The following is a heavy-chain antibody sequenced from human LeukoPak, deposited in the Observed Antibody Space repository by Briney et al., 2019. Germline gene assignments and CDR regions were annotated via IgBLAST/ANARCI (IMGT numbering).Heavy chain of an antibody. D-gene: IGHD1-26*01. CDR2: IYTSGST. CDR3: ARTSGSYSNDAFDI. J-gene: IGHJ3*02. Sequence: SETLSLTCTVSGGSISSYYWGWIRQPAGKGLEWIGRIYTSGSTNYNPSLKSRVTMSVDTSKNQFSLKLSSVTAADTAVYYCARTSGSYSNDAFDIWGQGTMVTVSS. CDR1: GGSISSYY. V-gene: IGHV4-4*07.